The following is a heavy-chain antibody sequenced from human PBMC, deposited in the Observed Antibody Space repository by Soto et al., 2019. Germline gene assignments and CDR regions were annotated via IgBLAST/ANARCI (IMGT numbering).Heavy chain of an antibody. CDR2: IIPFFKAT. CDR3: ARNVPLNYFHAPFSYSPRDV. Sequence: QVQLVQSGAEVKKPGSSVKVSCKASGGTFSSHAISWVRQAPGQGLEWMGGIIPFFKATNYAEKFQGRVTITADASMSIAYMNLYFLRSEDTALYHCARNVPLNYFHAPFSYSPRDVWAQGPPFTVP. V-gene: IGHV1-69*01. CDR1: GGTFSSHA. J-gene: IGHJ6*02. D-gene: IGHD2-15*01.